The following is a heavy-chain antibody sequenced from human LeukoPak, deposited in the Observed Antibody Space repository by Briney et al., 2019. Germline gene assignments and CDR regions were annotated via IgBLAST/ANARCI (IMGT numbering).Heavy chain of an antibody. J-gene: IGHJ4*02. V-gene: IGHV3-30*02. CDR1: GFTFRSYG. Sequence: GGSLRLSCEASGFTFRSYGMHWVRQAPGKGLVWVAFIRYDGSNKYYTDAVKGRFTITRDNSNNTLYLQMNSLRAEDTAVYYCARKTSGSDGYFDYWGQGTLVTVSS. D-gene: IGHD1-26*01. CDR3: ARKTSGSDGYFDY. CDR2: IRYDGSNK.